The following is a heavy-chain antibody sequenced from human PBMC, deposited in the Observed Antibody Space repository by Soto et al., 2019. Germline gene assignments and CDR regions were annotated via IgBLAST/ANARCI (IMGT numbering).Heavy chain of an antibody. J-gene: IGHJ5*02. CDR2: IYYSGST. CDR1: GGSISSGGYY. V-gene: IGHV4-31*03. D-gene: IGHD2-2*01. CDR3: ARGYCSSTSCFDP. Sequence: SETLSLTCSVSGGSISSGGYYWSWIRQHPGKGLEWIGYIYYSGSTSYNPSLKSRVTISVATSKNQFSLKLSSVTAADTAVYYCARGYCSSTSCFDPWGQGTLVTVSS.